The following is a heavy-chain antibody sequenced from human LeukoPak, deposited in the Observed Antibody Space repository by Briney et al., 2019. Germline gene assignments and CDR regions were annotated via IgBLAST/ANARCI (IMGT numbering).Heavy chain of an antibody. V-gene: IGHV3-23*01. CDR2: INGSGGSI. J-gene: IGHJ6*02. CDR3: AKDRSYYGSGSPSMDV. CDR1: GFSFTGYA. Sequence: GGSLSLSCAASGFSFTGYAMSWVRQAPGKGLECVSVINGSGGSIYYADSVKGRFTISRDNSKNTLYLQMNTLRAEDAAVYYCAKDRSYYGSGSPSMDVWGQGTTVTVSS. D-gene: IGHD3-10*01.